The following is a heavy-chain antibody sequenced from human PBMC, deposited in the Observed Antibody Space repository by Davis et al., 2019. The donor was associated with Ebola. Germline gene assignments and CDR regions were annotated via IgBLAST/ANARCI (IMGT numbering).Heavy chain of an antibody. CDR2: ISSDGSSQ. CDR3: ARDLGATDPNWFDP. Sequence: GESLKISCAASGFSFSDYSMHWVRQAPGKGLEWVGIISSDGSSQYFADSVKGRFTISRDNSKNTLYLQINSLRAEDTAVYYCARDLGATDPNWFDPWGQGTLVTVSS. CDR1: GFSFSDYS. J-gene: IGHJ5*02. D-gene: IGHD3-3*01. V-gene: IGHV3-30-3*01.